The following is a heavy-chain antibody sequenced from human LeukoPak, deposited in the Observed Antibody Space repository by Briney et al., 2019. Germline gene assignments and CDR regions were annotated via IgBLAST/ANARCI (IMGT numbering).Heavy chain of an antibody. V-gene: IGHV1-69*06. J-gene: IGHJ5*02. D-gene: IGHD6-13*01. CDR2: IIPIFGTA. Sequence: ASVKVSCKASGGTFSSYAISWVRQAPGQGLEWMGGIIPIFGTANYAQKFQGRVTMTEDTSTDTAYMELSSLRSEDTAVYYCAPNGVAAAGPYPSWGQGTLVTVSS. CDR1: GGTFSSYA. CDR3: APNGVAAAGPYPS.